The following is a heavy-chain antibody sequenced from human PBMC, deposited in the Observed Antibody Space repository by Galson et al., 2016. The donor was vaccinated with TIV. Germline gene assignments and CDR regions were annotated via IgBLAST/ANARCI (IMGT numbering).Heavy chain of an antibody. Sequence: SLRLSCAASGFSFKTYGLHWVRQAPGRGLEWVALITYNGETKYYADSVQGRFSISRDNSKNTLYLQMTDLRLDDTAVYHCAKGPTTWEPLLAYYAMDVWGQGTTLTVPS. CDR1: GFSFKTYG. J-gene: IGHJ6*02. V-gene: IGHV3-30*18. CDR3: AKGPTTWEPLLAYYAMDV. D-gene: IGHD1-14*01. CDR2: ITYNGETK.